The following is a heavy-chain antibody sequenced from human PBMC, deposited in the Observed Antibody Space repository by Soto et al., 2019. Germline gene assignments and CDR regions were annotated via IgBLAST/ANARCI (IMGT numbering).Heavy chain of an antibody. CDR2: IGGSGDRT. D-gene: IGHD1-1*01. CDR1: GFTFSNYA. V-gene: IGHV3-23*01. CDR3: AREFRGWNLFYFDC. Sequence: EVQLLECGGGLVQPGGSLRLSCAASGFTFSNYAMTWVRQAPGKGLEWVSAIGGSGDRTFYADAVKGRFTISRDNSNNTLSLQMNSLRVDDTAVYYCAREFRGWNLFYFDCWGQGNLVTVSS. J-gene: IGHJ4*02.